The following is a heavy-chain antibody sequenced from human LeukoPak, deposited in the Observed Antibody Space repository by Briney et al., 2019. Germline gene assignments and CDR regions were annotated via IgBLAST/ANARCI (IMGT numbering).Heavy chain of an antibody. CDR1: GFTFSSYG. CDR2: ISYDGSNK. J-gene: IGHJ4*02. CDR3: TKDPQYDILTGPVDY. Sequence: GGSLRLSCAASGFTFSSYGMHWFRQAPGKGLEWVAVISYDGSNKYYADSVKGRFTISRDNSKNTLYLQMNSLRAEDTAVYYCTKDPQYDILTGPVDYWGQGTLVTVSS. D-gene: IGHD3-9*01. V-gene: IGHV3-30*18.